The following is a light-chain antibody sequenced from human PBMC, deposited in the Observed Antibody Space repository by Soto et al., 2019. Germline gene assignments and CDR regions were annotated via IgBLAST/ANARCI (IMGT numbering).Light chain of an antibody. CDR3: QQYNSYSPT. CDR2: DAS. J-gene: IGKJ1*01. Sequence: DIQMTQSPSTLSASVGDRVTITCRASQSISSWLAWYQQKPGTAPKLLIYDASSLESGVPSRFSGSGSGTEFTLTISRLQPDDFATYYCQQYNSYSPTFGQGTKVEIK. V-gene: IGKV1-5*01. CDR1: QSISSW.